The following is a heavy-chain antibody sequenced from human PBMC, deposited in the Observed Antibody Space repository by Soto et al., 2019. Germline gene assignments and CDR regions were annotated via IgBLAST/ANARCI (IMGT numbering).Heavy chain of an antibody. J-gene: IGHJ4*02. V-gene: IGHV4-39*01. D-gene: IGHD6-13*01. Sequence: SEILSLTCTVSGGSISSSSYSWGWIRQPPGKGLEWIGNIYYSGSTYYNPSLKSRVTISVDTSKNQFSLKLSSVTAADTAVYYCARLGIGAAAGLIDYWGQGTLVTVSS. CDR2: IYYSGST. CDR1: GGSISSSSYS. CDR3: ARLGIGAAAGLIDY.